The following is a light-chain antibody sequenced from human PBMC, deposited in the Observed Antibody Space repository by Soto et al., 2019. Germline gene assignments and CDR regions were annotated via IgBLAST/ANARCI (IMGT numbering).Light chain of an antibody. CDR1: KNDIGVYDF. CDR3: SSYTSSITPYV. CDR2: EVV. V-gene: IGLV2-8*01. Sequence: QSVLTQPPSASGSPGQSVTISCTGTKNDIGVYDFVSWYQHHPGKAPRLIIYEVVQRPSGVPDRFSGSKSGNAAYLTISGLQADDEAEYYCSSYTSSITPYVFGTGTKLTVL. J-gene: IGLJ1*01.